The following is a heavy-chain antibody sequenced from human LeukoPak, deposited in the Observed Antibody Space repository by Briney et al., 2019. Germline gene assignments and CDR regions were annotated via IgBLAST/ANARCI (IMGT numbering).Heavy chain of an antibody. V-gene: IGHV3-64*01. CDR1: GFTFSSYA. Sequence: GGSLRLSCAASGFTFSSYAMHWVRQAPGKGLEYVSAISSNGGSTYYANSVKGRFTISRDNSKNTLYLQMNSLRAEDTAVYYCAKANILTGYYTYEFDYWGQGTLVTVSS. CDR2: ISSNGGST. CDR3: AKANILTGYYTYEFDY. D-gene: IGHD3-9*01. J-gene: IGHJ4*02.